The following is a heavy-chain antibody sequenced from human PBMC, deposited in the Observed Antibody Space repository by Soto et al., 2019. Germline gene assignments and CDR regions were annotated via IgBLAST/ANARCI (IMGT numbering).Heavy chain of an antibody. CDR3: ARNWGSGSYPSPSPHSNWFDP. D-gene: IGHD3-10*01. Sequence: ASVKVSCKATGYTFTGYYMHWVRQAPGQGLEWMGWINPNSGGTNYAQKFQGWVTMTRDTSISTAYMELSRLRSDDTAVYYCARNWGSGSYPSPSPHSNWFDPWGQGTLVTVSS. J-gene: IGHJ5*02. V-gene: IGHV1-2*04. CDR2: INPNSGGT. CDR1: GYTFTGYY.